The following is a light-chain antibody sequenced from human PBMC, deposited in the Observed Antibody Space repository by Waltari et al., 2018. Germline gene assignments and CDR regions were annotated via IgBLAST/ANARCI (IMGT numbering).Light chain of an antibody. Sequence: DIQMTQSPSSLSAPVGDRVTITCRASQGISNYLAWYQQQPGKVPKLLIYAASTLQSGVPSRFSGSGSGTDFTLTISSLQPEDVATYYCQKYNSATPRTFGQGTKVEIK. CDR2: AAS. CDR3: QKYNSATPRT. V-gene: IGKV1-27*01. J-gene: IGKJ1*01. CDR1: QGISNY.